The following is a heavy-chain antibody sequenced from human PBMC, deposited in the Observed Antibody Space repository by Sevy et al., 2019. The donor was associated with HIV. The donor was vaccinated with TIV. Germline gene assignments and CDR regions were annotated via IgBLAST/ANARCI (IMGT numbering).Heavy chain of an antibody. V-gene: IGHV3-23*01. D-gene: IGHD2-8*01. CDR1: GFTFSKYS. Sequence: GGCLRLSCAASGFTFSKYSMSWVRQPPGKGLEWVSTLSFGCGEINHADSVKGRFTISRDNSKNSLYLQMNNLRAEDTAVCDCAREGCTKPHDYWGQGTLVTVSS. CDR3: AREGCTKPHDY. J-gene: IGHJ4*02. CDR2: LSFGCGEI.